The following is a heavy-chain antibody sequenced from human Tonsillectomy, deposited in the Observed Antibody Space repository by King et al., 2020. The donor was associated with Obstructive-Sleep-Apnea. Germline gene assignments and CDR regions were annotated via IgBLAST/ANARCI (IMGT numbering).Heavy chain of an antibody. CDR3: AKAALLGYFDWLDNF. V-gene: IGHV1-2*02. CDR1: GYTFSAYE. D-gene: IGHD3-9*01. CDR2: INPKSGDT. J-gene: IGHJ4*02. Sequence: QLVQSGAEVMRPGASVKVSCKASGYTFSAYEIHWMRQAPGQGLEWMGWINPKSGDTKSAQRFQDRVTITGDTSINTVYKELHRLRSDDTAVYFCAKAALLGYFDWLDNFWGQGTLVTVSA.